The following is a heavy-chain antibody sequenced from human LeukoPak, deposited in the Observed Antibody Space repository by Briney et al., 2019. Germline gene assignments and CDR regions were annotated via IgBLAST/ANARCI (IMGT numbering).Heavy chain of an antibody. CDR3: ARVLEAAAFDF. J-gene: IGHJ4*02. D-gene: IGHD6-13*01. V-gene: IGHV3-21*01. CDR1: GFSFSSYS. CDR2: ISRSGSNT. Sequence: GGSLRLSCAASGFSFSSYSMNWVRQAPGKGLEWVSPISRSGSNTYYADSLKGRFTISRDNAKNSLYLQINSLRTEDTAVYYCARVLEAAAFDFWGQGALVTVSS.